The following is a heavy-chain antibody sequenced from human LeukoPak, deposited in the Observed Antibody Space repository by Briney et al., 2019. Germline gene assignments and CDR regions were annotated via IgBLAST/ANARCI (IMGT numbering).Heavy chain of an antibody. D-gene: IGHD2-15*01. CDR3: AREYCSGGSCHNNYFDY. J-gene: IGHJ4*02. Sequence: SQTLSLTCAISGDSVSSNSAAWNWIRQSPSRGLEWLGRTYYGSKWYNDYAVSVKSRITINPDTSKNQFSLQLNSVTPEDTAVYYCAREYCSGGSCHNNYFDYWGQGTLVTVSS. CDR2: TYYGSKWYN. V-gene: IGHV6-1*01. CDR1: GDSVSSNSAA.